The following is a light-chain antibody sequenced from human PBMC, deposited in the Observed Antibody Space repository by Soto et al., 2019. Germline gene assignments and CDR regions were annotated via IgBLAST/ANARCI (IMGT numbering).Light chain of an antibody. Sequence: QSVLTQPASVSGSPGQSITISCTGTSSDVGGYNSVSWYRQDPGKAPKLMIYDVTNRPSGVSNRFSGSKSGNTASLTISGLQAEDEADYYCSSFTSSITYVFGTGTKVTL. CDR1: SSDVGGYNS. CDR2: DVT. CDR3: SSFTSSITYV. V-gene: IGLV2-14*01. J-gene: IGLJ1*01.